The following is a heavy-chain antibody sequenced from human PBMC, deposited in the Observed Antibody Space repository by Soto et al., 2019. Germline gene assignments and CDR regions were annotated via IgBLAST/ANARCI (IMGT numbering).Heavy chain of an antibody. V-gene: IGHV3-74*01. CDR1: GFTFSNFW. J-gene: IGHJ4*02. CDR2: INSDGSDS. CDR3: VGDDPGLGMDY. D-gene: IGHD1-26*01. Sequence: EVQLVESGGGLVQPGGSLRLSCAASGFTFSNFWMHWVRQAPGKGLVWVSHINSDGSDSTHADSVKARFTISRDNAKNTLYLHMNSLRAEVTAVDFCVGDDPGLGMDYWGLGTLVTVSS.